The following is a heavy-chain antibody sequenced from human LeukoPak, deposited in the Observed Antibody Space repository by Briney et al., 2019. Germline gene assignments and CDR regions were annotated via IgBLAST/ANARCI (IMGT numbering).Heavy chain of an antibody. J-gene: IGHJ4*02. V-gene: IGHV4-59*01. CDR2: IYYSETA. CDR3: AREANYYGSGSYFEGTFDY. Sequence: SETLSLTCTVSGDSIRSYYWSWIRQPPGKGLEWIGYIYYSETANYNPSLKSRVTISVDTSKNQFSLKLTSVTAADTAVYYCAREANYYGSGSYFEGTFDYWGQGSLVTVSS. CDR1: GDSIRSYY. D-gene: IGHD3-10*01.